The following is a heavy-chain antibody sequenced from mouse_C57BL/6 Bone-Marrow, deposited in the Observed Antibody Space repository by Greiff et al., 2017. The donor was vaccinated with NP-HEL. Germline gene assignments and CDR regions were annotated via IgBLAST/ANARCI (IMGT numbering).Heavy chain of an antibody. D-gene: IGHD1-1*01. CDR1: GFTFSDYG. V-gene: IGHV5-15*01. Sequence: EVKVVESGGGLVQPGGSLKLSCAASGFTFSDYGMAWVRQAPRKGPEWVAFISNLAYSIYYADTVTGRFTISRENAKNTLYLEMSSLRSEDTAMDYCARQVYYGSSYAMDDWGQGTSVTVSS. J-gene: IGHJ4*01. CDR3: ARQVYYGSSYAMDD. CDR2: ISNLAYSI.